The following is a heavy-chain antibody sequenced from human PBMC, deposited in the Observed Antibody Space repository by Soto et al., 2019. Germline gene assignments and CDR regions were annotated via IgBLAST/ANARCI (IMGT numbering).Heavy chain of an antibody. D-gene: IGHD5-18*01. V-gene: IGHV4-30-4*01. J-gene: IGHJ4*02. Sequence: SETLSLTCSVSGGSVTNYYWSWIRQPPGKGLEWIGYIYYSGSTYYNPSLKSRVTISVDTSKNQFSLKLSSVTAADTAVYYCAREAPDTAMVPDYWGQGTLVTVSS. CDR2: IYYSGST. CDR1: GGSVTNYY. CDR3: AREAPDTAMVPDY.